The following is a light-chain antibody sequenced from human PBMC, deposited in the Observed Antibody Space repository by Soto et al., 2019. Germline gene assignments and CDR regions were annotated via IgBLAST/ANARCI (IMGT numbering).Light chain of an antibody. J-gene: IGKJ1*01. CDR3: QQYGTSPPSWT. V-gene: IGKV3-20*01. CDR1: QSVSSSY. CDR2: GAS. Sequence: ETVLTQSPGTLSLSPGERATLSCRASQSVSSSYLAWYQQKPGQAPRLLIYGASTRATGIPDMFSGNGSGTDFTLTTSRLEPEDFAVYYCQQYGTSPPSWTFGQRTNVEI.